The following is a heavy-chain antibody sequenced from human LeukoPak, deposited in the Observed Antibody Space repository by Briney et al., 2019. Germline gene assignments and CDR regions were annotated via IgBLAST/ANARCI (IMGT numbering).Heavy chain of an antibody. J-gene: IGHJ4*02. D-gene: IGHD1-14*01. CDR2: ISSSSSYI. CDR1: GFTFSSYS. V-gene: IGHV3-21*04. Sequence: GGSLRLSCAASGFTFSSYSMNWVRQAPGKGLEWVSSISSSSSYIYYADSVKGRFTISRDNAKNTLYLQMNSLRAEDTAVYYCAKPRGSHFDYWGQGTLVTVSS. CDR3: AKPRGSHFDY.